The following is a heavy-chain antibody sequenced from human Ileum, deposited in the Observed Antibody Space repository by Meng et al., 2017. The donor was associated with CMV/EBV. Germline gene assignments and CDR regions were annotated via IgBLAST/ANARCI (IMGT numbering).Heavy chain of an antibody. CDR3: ARGLDNYYDLT. Sequence: QVQLHQWGAGLLKTSETLSLTCEIHGGSFSGYYGSWIRQTPGKQLEWIGEINHRGDPTYDPSLYGRVTISVDTSKKQVSLKLRSVTAADTAVYYCARGLDNYYDLTWGQGILVTVSS. CDR2: INHRGDP. J-gene: IGHJ5*02. V-gene: IGHV4-34*01. CDR1: GGSFSGYY. D-gene: IGHD3-22*01.